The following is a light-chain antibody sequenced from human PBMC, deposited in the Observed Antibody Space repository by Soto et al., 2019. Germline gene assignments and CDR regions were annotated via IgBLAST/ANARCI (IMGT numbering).Light chain of an antibody. J-gene: IGKJ5*01. CDR3: QQYYNLPIT. CDR1: QGISSY. Sequence: AIRMTQSPSSLSASTGDRVTITCRASQGISSYLAWYQQKPGKAPKLLIYPASTLQSGVPSRFSGSGSGTDFTVTISSLPPEDFETYSCQQYYNLPITFGQGTRLEIK. CDR2: PAS. V-gene: IGKV1-8*01.